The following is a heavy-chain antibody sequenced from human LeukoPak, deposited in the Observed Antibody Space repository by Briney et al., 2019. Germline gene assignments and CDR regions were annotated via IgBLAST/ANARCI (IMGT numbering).Heavy chain of an antibody. CDR2: IYYSGST. CDR3: ARRTYYYGSGSYSVWFDP. Sequence: KASETLSLTCTVSGGSISSSSYYWGWIRQPPGKGLEWIGSIYYSGSTYYNPSLKSRVTISVDTSKNQFSLKLSSVTAADTAVYYCARRTYYYGSGSYSVWFDPWGQGTLVTVSS. CDR1: GGSISSSSYY. D-gene: IGHD3-10*01. V-gene: IGHV4-39*01. J-gene: IGHJ5*02.